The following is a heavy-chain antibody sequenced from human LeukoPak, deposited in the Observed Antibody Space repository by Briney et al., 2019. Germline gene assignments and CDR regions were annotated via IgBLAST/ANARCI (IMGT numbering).Heavy chain of an antibody. Sequence: PGGSLRLSCAASGFTFSSYWMHWVRQAPGKGLVWVSRINSDGSSTSYADSVKGRFTISRDNAKNSLYLQMNSLRAEDTAVYYCARGDSSWDPFDYWGQGTLVTVSS. J-gene: IGHJ4*02. CDR1: GFTFSSYW. CDR2: INSDGSST. V-gene: IGHV3-74*01. CDR3: ARGDSSWDPFDY. D-gene: IGHD6-13*01.